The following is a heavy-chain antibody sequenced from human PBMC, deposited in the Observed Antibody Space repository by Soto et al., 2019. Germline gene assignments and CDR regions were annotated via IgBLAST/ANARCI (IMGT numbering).Heavy chain of an antibody. CDR2: ISSNGGST. D-gene: IGHD2-2*01. CDR3: ARDRYQILKSYAFDI. V-gene: IGHV3-64*01. Sequence: GGSLRLSCAASGFTFSSYAMHWVRQAPGKGLEYVSAISSNGGSTYYANSVKGRFTISRDNSKNTLYLQIGSLRAEDMAVYYCARDRYQILKSYAFDIWGQGTMVTVSS. CDR1: GFTFSSYA. J-gene: IGHJ3*02.